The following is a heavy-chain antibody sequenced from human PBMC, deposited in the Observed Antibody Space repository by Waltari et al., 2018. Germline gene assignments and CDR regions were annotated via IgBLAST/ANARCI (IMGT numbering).Heavy chain of an antibody. Sequence: EVQLVESGGALIQPGGSLRLPCADAGFTFMKNYMRWFRQATRKGLEWVSVHSAAAAKYYQESVKCRFTISRDNSKNTLYLQMNSLRDEDTAVYFCARAGLGSPSQWLQLLDSWGQGTLVTVSS. CDR2: HSAAAAK. V-gene: IGHV3-53*01. J-gene: IGHJ4*02. D-gene: IGHD5-12*01. CDR3: ARAGLGSPSQWLQLLDS. CDR1: GFTFMKNY.